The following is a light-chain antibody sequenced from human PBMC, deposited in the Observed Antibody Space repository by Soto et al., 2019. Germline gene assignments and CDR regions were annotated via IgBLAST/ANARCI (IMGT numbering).Light chain of an antibody. CDR2: KAS. J-gene: IGKJ2*01. CDR1: QSISNW. V-gene: IGKV1-5*03. CDR3: QQYSTYYT. Sequence: DIQMTQSPSTLSASVGDRVTITCRVSQSISNWLAWYQQKPGKAPKLLIYKASSLESGVPSRFSGSGSGTEFTLAISSLQHDDFATYYCQQYSTYYTFGQGTKLDIK.